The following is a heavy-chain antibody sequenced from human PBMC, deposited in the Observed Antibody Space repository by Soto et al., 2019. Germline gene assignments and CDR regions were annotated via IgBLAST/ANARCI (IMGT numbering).Heavy chain of an antibody. CDR3: ASSHAGAHITAAVH. CDR2: IYHGGST. Sequence: QLQLQESGSGLVKPSQTLSLTCAVSGGSISSGGYSWSWIRQPPGKGLEWIGYIYHGGSTYYNPSLKSRLTISVDRAKNQFSLKLSSVTAADTAVYYCASSHAGAHITAAVHWGQGTLVTVSS. V-gene: IGHV4-30-2*01. D-gene: IGHD6-13*01. J-gene: IGHJ4*02. CDR1: GGSISSGGYS.